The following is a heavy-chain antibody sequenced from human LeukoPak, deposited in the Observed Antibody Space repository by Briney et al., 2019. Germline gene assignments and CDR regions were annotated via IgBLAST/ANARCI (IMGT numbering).Heavy chain of an antibody. D-gene: IGHD3-16*01. CDR2: VNPSGGGT. J-gene: IGHJ5*02. CDR1: GYTFTTYY. CDR3: TRTLGAVADSRYWFDP. V-gene: IGHV1-46*01. Sequence: GASVKVSCKASGYTFTTYYMHWVRQAPGQGLEWIGVVNPSGGGTSYSQMFQGRLTMTRDMSTSTVYMELSSLRSEDTAVYYCTRTLGAVADSRYWFDPWGQGTLVTVSS.